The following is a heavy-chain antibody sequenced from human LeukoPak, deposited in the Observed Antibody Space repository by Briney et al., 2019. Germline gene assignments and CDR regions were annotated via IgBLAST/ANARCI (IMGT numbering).Heavy chain of an antibody. Sequence: GASVKVSCKASGYTFTSYGISWVRQAPGQGLEWMGWISAYNGNTNYAQKLRGRVTMTTDTSTSTAYMELRSLRSDDTAVYYCARGAPTTVDPPTNDYWGQGTLVTVSS. CDR1: GYTFTSYG. J-gene: IGHJ4*02. V-gene: IGHV1-18*01. CDR3: ARGAPTTVDPPTNDY. CDR2: ISAYNGNT. D-gene: IGHD4-23*01.